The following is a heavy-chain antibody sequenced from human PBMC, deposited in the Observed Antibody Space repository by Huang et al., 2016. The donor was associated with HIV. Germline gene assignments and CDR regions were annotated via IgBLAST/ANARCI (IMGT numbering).Heavy chain of an antibody. CDR3: ARAYCGGDCYFDYFYYGMDV. Sequence: QEQVVQSGAEVKKPGASVKVSCKASGYTFTHYYMHWVRQAPGQGLEWMGVVNPSGGGTTDAQKFQGRVTMTRDTSTSTVYMELRSLTSEDTAVYFCARAYCGGDCYFDYFYYGMDVWGQGTTVTVSS. J-gene: IGHJ6*02. V-gene: IGHV1-46*01. D-gene: IGHD2-21*02. CDR2: VNPSGGGT. CDR1: GYTFTHYY.